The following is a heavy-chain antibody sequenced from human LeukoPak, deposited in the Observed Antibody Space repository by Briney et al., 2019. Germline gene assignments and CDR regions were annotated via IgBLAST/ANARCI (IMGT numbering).Heavy chain of an antibody. CDR3: ARDLPWFDP. V-gene: IGHV3-30-3*01. CDR2: ISYDGSNK. Sequence: PGRSLRLSCAASGFTFSSYAMHWVRQAPGKGLEWVAVISYDGSNKYYADSVKGRFTIFRDNSKNTLYLQMNSLRAEDTAVYYCARDLPWFDPWGQGTLVTVSS. CDR1: GFTFSSYA. J-gene: IGHJ5*02.